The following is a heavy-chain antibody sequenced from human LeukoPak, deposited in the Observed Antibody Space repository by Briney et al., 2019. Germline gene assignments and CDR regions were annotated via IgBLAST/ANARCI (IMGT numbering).Heavy chain of an antibody. CDR3: AVALNWFDP. D-gene: IGHD2-21*01. Sequence: SETLSLTCTVSGGSISSSSYYWGWIRQPPGKGLEWIGSIYYSGSTYYNPSLKSRVTISVDTSKNQFSLKLSSVTAADTAVYYCAVALNWFDPWGQGTLVTVSS. CDR1: GGSISSSSYY. V-gene: IGHV4-39*07. J-gene: IGHJ5*02. CDR2: IYYSGST.